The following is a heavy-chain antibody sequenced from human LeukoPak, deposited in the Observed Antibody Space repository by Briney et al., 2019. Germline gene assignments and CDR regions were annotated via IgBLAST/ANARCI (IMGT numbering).Heavy chain of an antibody. CDR3: ASTYYIVVVPAANSNMDV. V-gene: IGHV4-59*01. Sequence: SETLSLTCTVSGGSISSYYWSWIRQPPGKGLEWIGYIYYSGSTNYNPSLRSRVTISVDTSKNQFSLKLSSVTAADTAVYYCASTYYIVVVPAANSNMDVWGKGTTVTVSS. J-gene: IGHJ6*03. CDR1: GGSISSYY. D-gene: IGHD2-2*01. CDR2: IYYSGST.